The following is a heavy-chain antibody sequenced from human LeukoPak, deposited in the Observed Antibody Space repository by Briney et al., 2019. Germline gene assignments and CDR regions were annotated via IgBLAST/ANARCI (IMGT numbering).Heavy chain of an antibody. CDR2: ISAYNGNT. V-gene: IGHV1-18*01. D-gene: IGHD3-22*01. CDR3: ARVVWYYYDSSGYFDY. Sequence: ASVKVSCKASGYTFTSYGISWVRQATGQGLEWMGWISAYNGNTNYAQKLQGRVTMTTDTSTSTAYMELRSLRSDDTAVYYCARVVWYYYDSSGYFDYWGQGTLVTVSS. CDR1: GYTFTSYG. J-gene: IGHJ4*02.